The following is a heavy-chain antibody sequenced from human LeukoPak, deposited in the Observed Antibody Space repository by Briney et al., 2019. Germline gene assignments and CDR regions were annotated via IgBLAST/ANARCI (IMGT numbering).Heavy chain of an antibody. J-gene: IGHJ6*02. CDR2: IYYSGST. CDR1: GGSISSSSYY. V-gene: IGHV4-39*01. Sequence: PSETLSLTCTVSGGSISSSSYYWGWIRQPPGKGLEWIGSIYYSGSTYYNPSLKSRVTISVDTSKNQFSLKLSSVTAADTAVYYCARRYYDFWSGSGGRGMDVWGQGTTVTVSS. D-gene: IGHD3-3*01. CDR3: ARRYYDFWSGSGGRGMDV.